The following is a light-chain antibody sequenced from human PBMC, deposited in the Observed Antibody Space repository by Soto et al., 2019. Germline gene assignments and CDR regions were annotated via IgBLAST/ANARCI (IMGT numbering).Light chain of an antibody. CDR2: EVT. CDR3: CSYAGSSFV. J-gene: IGLJ1*01. CDR1: SGDIGSYNR. V-gene: IGLV2-23*02. Sequence: SVLSPPAPVSESPGQSITISCTVPSGDIGSYNRVSWYQQHPGKAPKLIIYEVTDRPSGVSNRFSGSKSANTASLTISGVQAEDEADYHCCSYAGSSFVFGSGTKVTV.